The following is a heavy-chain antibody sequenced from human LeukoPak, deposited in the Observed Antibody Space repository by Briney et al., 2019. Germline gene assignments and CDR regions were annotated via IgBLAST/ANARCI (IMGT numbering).Heavy chain of an antibody. J-gene: IGHJ6*02. CDR3: AKSGWELLRSYYGLDV. V-gene: IGHV3-23*01. Sequence: PGGSLRLSCAASGFTFSSYAMSWVRQAPGNGLEWVSAISGSGGSTYYADSVKGRFTISRDNSKDTLYLQMNSLRAEDTAVYYCAKSGWELLRSYYGLDVWGQGTTVTVSS. CDR1: GFTFSSYA. D-gene: IGHD1-26*01. CDR2: ISGSGGST.